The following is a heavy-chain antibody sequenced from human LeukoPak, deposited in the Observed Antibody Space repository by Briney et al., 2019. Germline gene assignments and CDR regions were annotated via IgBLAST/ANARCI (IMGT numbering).Heavy chain of an antibody. Sequence: SQTLSLTCAISGDSVSSNSAAWNWLRHSPSRGLEWLGSTYYRSKWYNDYAESVKSRMTINPDTSKNQFSLQLNSVTPDDTAVYFCARSHAGSSNWFDPWGQGTLVTVSS. CDR1: GDSVSSNSAA. CDR2: TYYRSKWYN. J-gene: IGHJ5*02. CDR3: ARSHAGSSNWFDP. V-gene: IGHV6-1*01. D-gene: IGHD2-15*01.